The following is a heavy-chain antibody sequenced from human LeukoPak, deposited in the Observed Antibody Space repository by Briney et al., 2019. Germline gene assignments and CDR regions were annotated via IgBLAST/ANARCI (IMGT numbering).Heavy chain of an antibody. CDR2: ISSSSSYI. J-gene: IGHJ5*02. CDR1: GFTFSSYS. D-gene: IGHD4-17*01. CDR3: ARVLDYGDYSWFDP. V-gene: IGHV3-21*01. Sequence: PGGSLRLSCAASGFTFSSYSMNWVRQAPGKGLEWVSSISSSSSYIYYADSVEGRFTISRDNAKNSLYLQMNSLRAEDTAVYYCARVLDYGDYSWFDPWGQGTLVIVSS.